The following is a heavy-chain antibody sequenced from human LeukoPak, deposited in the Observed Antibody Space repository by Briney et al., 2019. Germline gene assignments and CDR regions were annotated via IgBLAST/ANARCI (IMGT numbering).Heavy chain of an antibody. CDR2: IYYSGST. Sequence: PSETLFLTFTVSGWFISSSSYCLGWIRQPPGKGPELIGSIYYSGSTYYNPSLKSRVTISVDTSTNQFSLKLSSVTAADTAVYYCALESRVSARRAFDIWGQGTMVTVSS. CDR1: GWFISSSSYC. V-gene: IGHV4-39*07. J-gene: IGHJ3*02. D-gene: IGHD6-6*01. CDR3: ALESRVSARRAFDI.